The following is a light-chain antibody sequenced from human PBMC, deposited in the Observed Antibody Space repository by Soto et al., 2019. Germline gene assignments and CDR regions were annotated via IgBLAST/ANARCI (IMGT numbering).Light chain of an antibody. CDR2: AAS. J-gene: IGKJ4*01. CDR3: QQGNSFTLT. V-gene: IGKV1-27*01. CDR1: LPISNY. Sequence: DIQMTQFPSSLSASVGDRVTITCGASLPISNYLAWYQQKTGKIPNLLIYAASTLRNGVPSRFRGSGYGTYLTITISNMKNEDFETYYCQQGNSFTLTFGGGTKVDIK.